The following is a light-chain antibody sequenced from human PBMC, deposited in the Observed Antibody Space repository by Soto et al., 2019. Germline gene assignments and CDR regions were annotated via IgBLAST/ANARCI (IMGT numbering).Light chain of an antibody. V-gene: IGLV2-11*01. CDR1: SSDVGGYNY. J-gene: IGLJ1*01. Sequence: QSALTQPRSVSGSPGQSVTISCTGTSSDVGGYNYVSWYQQHPGKAPKLMIYDVSKRPSGVPDRFSGSKSGNTASLTISGLQAEDEADYYCCSYAGNYYVFGSRTKLTVL. CDR2: DVS. CDR3: CSYAGNYYV.